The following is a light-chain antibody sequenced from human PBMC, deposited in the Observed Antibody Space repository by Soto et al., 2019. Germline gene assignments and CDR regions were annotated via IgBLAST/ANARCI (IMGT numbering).Light chain of an antibody. CDR1: QSVSSSY. Sequence: EIVLTQSPATLSLSPGERATLSCRASQSVSSSYLAWYQQKPGQAPRLLIYCASSRATGIPDRFSGSGSGTDFTLTISRLEPEVFAVYYCQQYGSSPPTFGQGTKVEIK. CDR3: QQYGSSPPT. V-gene: IGKV3-20*01. CDR2: CAS. J-gene: IGKJ1*01.